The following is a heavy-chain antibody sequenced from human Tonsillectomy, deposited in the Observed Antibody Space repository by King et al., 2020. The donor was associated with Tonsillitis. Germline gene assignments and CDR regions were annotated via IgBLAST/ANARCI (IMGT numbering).Heavy chain of an antibody. D-gene: IGHD6-19*01. Sequence: VQLVESGGGVIQPGGSLRLSCAASGFTFSNYGMHWVRQAPGKGLEWVAFIRYDGNNKYYADSVKGRFTISRDNSYNTLYLQMNSLRGEDTAVYYCAGLVFAAYYWGQGTLVTVSS. CDR2: IRYDGNNK. CDR1: GFTFSNYG. J-gene: IGHJ4*02. V-gene: IGHV3-30*02. CDR3: AGLVFAAYY.